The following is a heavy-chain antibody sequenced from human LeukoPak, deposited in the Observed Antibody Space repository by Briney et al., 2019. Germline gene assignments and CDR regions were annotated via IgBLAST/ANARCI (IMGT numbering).Heavy chain of an antibody. Sequence: PGGSLRLSCAASGFTFSSYGMHWVRQAPGKGLEWVAFIRYDGSNKYYADSVKGRFTISRDNSKNTLYLRMNSLRAEDTAVYYCARDVLKKRGYSYGDSDYWGQGTLVTVSS. CDR1: GFTFSSYG. CDR3: ARDVLKKRGYSYGDSDY. J-gene: IGHJ4*02. D-gene: IGHD5-18*01. V-gene: IGHV3-30*02. CDR2: IRYDGSNK.